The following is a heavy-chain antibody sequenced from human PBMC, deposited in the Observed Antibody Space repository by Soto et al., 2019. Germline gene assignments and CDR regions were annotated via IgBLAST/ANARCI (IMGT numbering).Heavy chain of an antibody. Sequence: SVKVSRKASGYTFTGYYIHWVLHAPGQGLEGMGWINPNSGYTNLAQKFQGRVTMTRDTSISTTYMELSRLASDDTAAYFCARGIVVRGQGWFDPWGQGTLVTVSS. CDR1: GYTFTGYY. V-gene: IGHV1-2*02. J-gene: IGHJ5*02. CDR3: ARGIVVRGQGWFDP. CDR2: INPNSGYT. D-gene: IGHD2-15*01.